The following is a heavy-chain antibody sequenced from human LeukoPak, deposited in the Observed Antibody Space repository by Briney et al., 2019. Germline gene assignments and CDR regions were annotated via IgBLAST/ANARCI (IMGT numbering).Heavy chain of an antibody. Sequence: SETLSLTCAVYGGSFSGYYWSWIRQPPGKGLEWIGEINHSGSTNYNPSLKSRVTISVDTSKNQFSLKLSSVTAPDTAVYYCARGVPAMITFGGVVIDYWGQGTLVTVSS. CDR1: GGSFSGYY. J-gene: IGHJ4*02. V-gene: IGHV4-34*01. D-gene: IGHD3-16*01. CDR3: ARGVPAMITFGGVVIDY. CDR2: INHSGST.